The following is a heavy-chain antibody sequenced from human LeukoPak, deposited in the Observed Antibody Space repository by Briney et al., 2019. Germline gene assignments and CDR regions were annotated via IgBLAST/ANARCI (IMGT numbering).Heavy chain of an antibody. J-gene: IGHJ6*03. V-gene: IGHV4-61*01. CDR1: GGSISSSSYY. CDR2: IYYSGST. D-gene: IGHD3-10*01. Sequence: SETLPLTCTVSGGSISSSSYYWSWIRQPPGKGLEWIGYIYYSGSTNYNPSLKSRVTISVDTSKNQFSLKLSSVTAADTAVYYCARGGGMFTYYYYMDVWGKGTTVTISS. CDR3: ARGGGMFTYYYYMDV.